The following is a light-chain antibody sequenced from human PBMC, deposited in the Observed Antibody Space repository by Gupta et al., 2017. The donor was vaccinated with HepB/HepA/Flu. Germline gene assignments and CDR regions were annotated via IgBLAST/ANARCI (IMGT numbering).Light chain of an antibody. CDR3: QQSYSNPT. J-gene: IGKJ5*01. CDR2: STS. V-gene: IGKV1-39*01. CDR1: QSIITY. Sequence: DIQMTQSPSSLSASLGDRVTITCRASQSIITYLNWYQQKPGKAPKLLIYSTSSLQSGVPSRFSGSGSETDFTLTSTRRQPEDFANYYGQQSYSNPTFGQGTRLEIK.